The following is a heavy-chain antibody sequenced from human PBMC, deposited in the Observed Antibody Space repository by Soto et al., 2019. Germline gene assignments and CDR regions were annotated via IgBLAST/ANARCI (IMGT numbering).Heavy chain of an antibody. V-gene: IGHV4-38-2*02. J-gene: IGHJ3*02. Sequence: SETLSLTCAVSDYSISSGYYWGWIRQPPGKGLEWIGSIYHSGSTYYNPSLKSRVTISVDTSKNQFSLKLSSVTAADTAVYYCARDGPGSNAFDIWGQGTMVTVSS. CDR3: ARDGPGSNAFDI. CDR2: IYHSGST. D-gene: IGHD3-10*01. CDR1: DYSISSGYY.